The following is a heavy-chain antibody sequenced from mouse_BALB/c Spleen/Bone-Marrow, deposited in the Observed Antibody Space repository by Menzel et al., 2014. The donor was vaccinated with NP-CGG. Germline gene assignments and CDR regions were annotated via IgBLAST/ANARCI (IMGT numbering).Heavy chain of an antibody. D-gene: IGHD1-1*01. CDR3: ARLSPYGGFDY. CDR1: GFNIKDYY. CDR2: IDPENYNV. J-gene: IGHJ2*01. Sequence: EVQLQQSGAELVRPGALVKLSCKASGFNIKDYYMHWVMQRPEQGLDWIEWIDPENYNVIYDPKFQGKASLTADTSSNTAYLQLSSLTSEDTAVYYCARLSPYGGFDYWGQGTTLIVSS. V-gene: IGHV14-1*02.